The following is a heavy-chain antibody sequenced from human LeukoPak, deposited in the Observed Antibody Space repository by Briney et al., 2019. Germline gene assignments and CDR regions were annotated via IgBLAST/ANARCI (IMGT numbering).Heavy chain of an antibody. D-gene: IGHD3-3*01. CDR3: ARPRVVIPGYWYFDL. V-gene: IGHV3-30*03. Sequence: PGRSLRLSCAASGFTFSSYGMHWVRQAPGKGLEWVAVISYDGSNKYYADSVKGRFTISRDNSKNTLYLQMNSLRAEDTAVYYCARPRVVIPGYWYFDLWGRGTLVTVSS. CDR1: GFTFSSYG. CDR2: ISYDGSNK. J-gene: IGHJ2*01.